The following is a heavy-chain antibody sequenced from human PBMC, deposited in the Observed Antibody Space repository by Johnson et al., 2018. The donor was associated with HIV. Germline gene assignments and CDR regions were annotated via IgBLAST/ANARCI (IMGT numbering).Heavy chain of an antibody. J-gene: IGHJ3*02. Sequence: QAQLVESGGGVVQPGRSLRLSCAASGFTFSDYYMSWIRQAPGTGLEWVSYISSRGNTLYSAASVMGRFTISRDNAKNSLYLQLNSLRAEDTAVYYCARSYPGSASVYRDAFDIWGQGTMVTVSS. D-gene: IGHD4-11*01. CDR1: GFTFSDYY. V-gene: IGHV3-11*01. CDR2: ISSRGNTL. CDR3: ARSYPGSASVYRDAFDI.